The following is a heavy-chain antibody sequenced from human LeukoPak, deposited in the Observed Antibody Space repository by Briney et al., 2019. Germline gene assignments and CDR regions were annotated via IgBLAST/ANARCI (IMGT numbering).Heavy chain of an antibody. J-gene: IGHJ2*01. V-gene: IGHV3-23*01. CDR2: ISGSGGGT. Sequence: RSLRLSCAASGFTFSSYAMSWVRQAPGKGLEWVSGISGSGGGTYNADSVKGRFIISRDNSKNTLYLQMNSLRAEDTAVYYCAKNGVSYWYFDLWGRGTLVTVAS. D-gene: IGHD2-8*01. CDR3: AKNGVSYWYFDL. CDR1: GFTFSSYA.